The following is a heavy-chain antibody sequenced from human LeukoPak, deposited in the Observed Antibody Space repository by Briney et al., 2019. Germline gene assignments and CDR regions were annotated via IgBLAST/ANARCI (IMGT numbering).Heavy chain of an antibody. CDR2: INHSGST. D-gene: IGHD2-2*01. J-gene: IGHJ6*02. Sequence: SETLSLTCAVYGGSFSGYYWSWIRQPPGKGLEWIGEINHSGSTNYNPSLNSRVTISVDTSKNQFSLKLSSVTAADTAVYYCASGRGYRYCSSTSCHQRPYYYYYYGMDVWGQGTTVTVSS. CDR1: GGSFSGYY. CDR3: ASGRGYRYCSSTSCHQRPYYYYYYGMDV. V-gene: IGHV4-34*01.